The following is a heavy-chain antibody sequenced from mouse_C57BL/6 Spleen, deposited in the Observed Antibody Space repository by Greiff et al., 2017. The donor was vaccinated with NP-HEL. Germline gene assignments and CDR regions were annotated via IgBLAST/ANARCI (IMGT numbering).Heavy chain of an antibody. D-gene: IGHD1-1*01. V-gene: IGHV5-4*01. CDR3: ARDLGYGSSPFDY. CDR2: ISDGGSYT. J-gene: IGHJ2*01. Sequence: EVQLVESGGGLVKPGGSLKLSCAASGFTFSSYAMSWVRQTPEKRLEWVATISDGGSYTYYPDNVKGRVTISRDNAKNNLYLQMSHLKSKDTAMYYCARDLGYGSSPFDYWGQGTTLTVSS. CDR1: GFTFSSYA.